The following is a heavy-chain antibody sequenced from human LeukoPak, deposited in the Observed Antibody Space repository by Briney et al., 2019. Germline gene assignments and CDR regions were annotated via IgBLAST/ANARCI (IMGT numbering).Heavy chain of an antibody. CDR1: GYTFTGYY. D-gene: IGHD2-8*01. J-gene: IGHJ6*02. CDR2: INPNTGGT. V-gene: IGHV1-2*02. Sequence: ASVTVSCKASGYTFTGYYIHWVRQAPAQGLEWMGWINPNTGGTNYAQKFQGRVTMTRDTSISTAYMELSRLRSDDTAVYYCARSRTYPTGMDVWGQGTTVTVSS. CDR3: ARSRTYPTGMDV.